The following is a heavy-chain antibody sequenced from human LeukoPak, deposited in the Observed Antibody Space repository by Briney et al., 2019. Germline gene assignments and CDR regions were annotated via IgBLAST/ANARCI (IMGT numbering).Heavy chain of an antibody. D-gene: IGHD2-2*02. CDR3: AKGGIVVVPAVIGPDYFDY. CDR2: IRYDGSNK. J-gene: IGHJ4*02. Sequence: PGGSLRLSCAASGFTFSSYGMHWVRQAPGKGLERVAFIRYDGSNKYYADSVKGRFTISRDNSKNTLYLQMNSLRAEDTAVYYCAKGGIVVVPAVIGPDYFDYWGQGTLVTVSS. V-gene: IGHV3-30*02. CDR1: GFTFSSYG.